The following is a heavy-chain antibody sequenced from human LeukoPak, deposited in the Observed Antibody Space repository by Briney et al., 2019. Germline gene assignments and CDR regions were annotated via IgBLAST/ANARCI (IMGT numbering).Heavy chain of an antibody. Sequence: GGSLRLSCAASGFTFSSYSMNWVRQAPGKGLEWVSSISSSSNYIYYADSVKGRFIISRDNAKNSLYLQMNSLRAEDTAVYFCARGISVMDYWGQGTLVAVSS. CDR2: ISSSSNYI. V-gene: IGHV3-21*01. J-gene: IGHJ4*02. CDR3: ARGISVMDY. CDR1: GFTFSSYS.